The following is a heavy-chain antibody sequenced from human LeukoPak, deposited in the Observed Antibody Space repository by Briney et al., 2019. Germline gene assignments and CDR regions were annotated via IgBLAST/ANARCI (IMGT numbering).Heavy chain of an antibody. D-gene: IGHD6-19*01. Sequence: SETLSLTCTVSGGSISSGSYYWSWIRQPAGKGLEWIGRIYTSGSTNYNPSLKSRVTISVDTSKNQFSLKLSSVTAADTAVYYCARATYIAVAGYFDYWGQGTLVTVSS. V-gene: IGHV4-61*02. J-gene: IGHJ4*02. CDR3: ARATYIAVAGYFDY. CDR1: GGSISSGSYY. CDR2: IYTSGST.